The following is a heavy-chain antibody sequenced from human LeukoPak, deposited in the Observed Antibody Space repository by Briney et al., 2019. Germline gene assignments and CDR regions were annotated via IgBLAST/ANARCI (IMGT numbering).Heavy chain of an antibody. J-gene: IGHJ4*02. CDR1: GFTVSSNY. Sequence: PGGSLRLSCAASGFTVSSNYMSWVRQAPGKGLEWVSVIYSGGSTYYADSVKGRFTISRDNSKNTLYLQMNSLRAEDTAVYYCASRRDYSNLYYFDYWGQGTLVTASS. CDR3: ASRRDYSNLYYFDY. V-gene: IGHV3-53*01. D-gene: IGHD4-11*01. CDR2: IYSGGST.